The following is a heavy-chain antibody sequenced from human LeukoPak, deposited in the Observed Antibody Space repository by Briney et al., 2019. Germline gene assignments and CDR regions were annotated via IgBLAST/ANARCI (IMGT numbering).Heavy chain of an antibody. CDR1: GFSFSNHW. D-gene: IGHD2-15*01. V-gene: IGHV3-74*01. CDR2: ISNDGSST. CDR3: ARDIGVGGGSRIDY. Sequence: GGSLRLSCAASGFSFSNHWMHWVRQAPGKGLVWVSRISNDGSSTSYADSVKCRFTISRDNSKNTLYLQMNSLRAEDTAVYYCARDIGVGGGSRIDYWGQGTLVTVSS. J-gene: IGHJ4*02.